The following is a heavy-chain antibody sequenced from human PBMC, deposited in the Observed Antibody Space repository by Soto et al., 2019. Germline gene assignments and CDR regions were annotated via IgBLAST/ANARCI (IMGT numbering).Heavy chain of an antibody. Sequence: SETLSLTCTLSGGSISTYYWSWIRQPPGKGLEWIGYVYDRATTSYNPSLKTRVNISADTSKNQFSLNLRSVTAADTAVYFCARIRSVFSGGRNDYWGQGSLVTVSS. D-gene: IGHD2-15*01. V-gene: IGHV4-59*08. CDR2: VYDRATT. CDR3: ARIRSVFSGGRNDY. CDR1: GGSISTYY. J-gene: IGHJ4*02.